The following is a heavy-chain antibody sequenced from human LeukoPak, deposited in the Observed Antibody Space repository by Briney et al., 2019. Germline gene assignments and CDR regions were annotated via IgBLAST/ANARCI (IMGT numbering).Heavy chain of an antibody. CDR2: VYYIGSA. J-gene: IGHJ5*02. D-gene: IGHD3-10*01. Sequence: SETPSLTCTVSGGSINTYYWSWIRQPPGKGLEWIGHVYYIGSANYNPSLKSRVTISVDTSKKQFSLKLSSVTAADTAVYYCARTYYGSGIRWFDPWGQGTLVTVSS. CDR1: GGSINTYY. CDR3: ARTYYGSGIRWFDP. V-gene: IGHV4-59*01.